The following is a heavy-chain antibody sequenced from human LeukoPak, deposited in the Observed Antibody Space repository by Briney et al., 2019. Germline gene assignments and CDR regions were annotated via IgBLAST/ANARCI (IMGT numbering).Heavy chain of an antibody. CDR2: IRYDGSNK. J-gene: IGHJ4*02. CDR1: GFTFSSYG. CDR3: AKIIVVVPAATDFFDY. V-gene: IGHV3-30*02. Sequence: PGRSLRLSCAASGFTFSSYGMHSVRQAPGKGLEWVAFIRYDGSNKYYAASVKGRFTISRGNSKNTLYLQMNSLRAEDTAVYYCAKIIVVVPAATDFFDYWGQGTLVTVSS. D-gene: IGHD2-2*01.